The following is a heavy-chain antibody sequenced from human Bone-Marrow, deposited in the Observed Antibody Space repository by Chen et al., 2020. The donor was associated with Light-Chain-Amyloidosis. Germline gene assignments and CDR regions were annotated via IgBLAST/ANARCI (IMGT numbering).Heavy chain of an antibody. CDR1: GYTFPNYW. Sequence: SGPEVKKPGESLKISCKGSGYTFPNYWIGWVRQMPGKGLEWMGVIYPDDSDARYSPSFECQVTISADKSITTAYLQWRSLKASDTAMYYCARRRDGYNFDYWGQGTLVTVSS. CDR2: IYPDDSDA. CDR3: ARRRDGYNFDY. V-gene: IGHV5-51*01. D-gene: IGHD5-12*01. J-gene: IGHJ4*02.